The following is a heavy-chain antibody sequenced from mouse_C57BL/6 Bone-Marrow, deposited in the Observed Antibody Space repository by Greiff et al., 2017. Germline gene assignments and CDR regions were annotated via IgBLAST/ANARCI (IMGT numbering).Heavy chain of an antibody. J-gene: IGHJ2*01. CDR2: IRLKSDNYAT. CDR1: GFTFSNYW. V-gene: IGHV6-3*01. Sequence: EVKLVESGGGLVQPGGSMKLSCVASGFTFSNYWMNWVRQSPEKGLEWVAQIRLKSDNYATHYAESVKGRFNISRDDSKSSVYLQRNNLRAEDTGIYYCTVDGYFFDYWGQGTTLTVSS. D-gene: IGHD2-3*01. CDR3: TVDGYFFDY.